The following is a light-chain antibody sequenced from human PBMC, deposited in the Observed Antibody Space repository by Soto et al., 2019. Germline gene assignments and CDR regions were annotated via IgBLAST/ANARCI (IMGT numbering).Light chain of an antibody. Sequence: EIVMTQSPATLSVSPGETATLSCRASQSVAGNLAWYQQKPGQPPRLLIYGVSTRANGVPARFSGSGSETDLSLTISSLQIEDFALYDCQQSNNWPTLTFGGGTKVDIK. CDR2: GVS. CDR3: QQSNNWPTLT. CDR1: QSVAGN. V-gene: IGKV3-15*01. J-gene: IGKJ4*01.